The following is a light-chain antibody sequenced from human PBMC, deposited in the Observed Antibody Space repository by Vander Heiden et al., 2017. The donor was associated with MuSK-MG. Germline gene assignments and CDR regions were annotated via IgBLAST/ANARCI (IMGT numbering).Light chain of an antibody. Sequence: DIHMTHSPSTLSASVGDRVTITCRASENINNWLAWYQQKPGKAPKLLIYKASTLESGVPSRFSGGGSGTEFTLTISSLQPDDFATYYCQQYYSYTYTFGQGTKLESK. CDR3: QQYYSYTYT. V-gene: IGKV1-5*03. J-gene: IGKJ2*01. CDR2: KAS. CDR1: ENINNW.